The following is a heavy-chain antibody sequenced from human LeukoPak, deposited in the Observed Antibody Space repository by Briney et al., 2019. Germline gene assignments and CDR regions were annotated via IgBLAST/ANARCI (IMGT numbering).Heavy chain of an antibody. Sequence: SETLSLTCTVSGGSISSYYWSWIRQPPGKGLEWIGYIYYSGSTNYNPSLKSRVTISVDTSKNQFSLKLSSVTAADTAVYYCARGCMAAAGARLGNDYWGQGTLVTVSS. D-gene: IGHD6-13*01. CDR3: ARGCMAAAGARLGNDY. V-gene: IGHV4-59*12. J-gene: IGHJ4*02. CDR1: GGSISSYY. CDR2: IYYSGST.